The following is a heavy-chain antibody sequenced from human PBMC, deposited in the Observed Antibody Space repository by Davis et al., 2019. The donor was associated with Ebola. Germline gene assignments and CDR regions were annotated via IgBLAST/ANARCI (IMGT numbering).Heavy chain of an antibody. CDR1: GFTFSTFW. D-gene: IGHD4/OR15-4a*01. CDR3: VRPMGAR. V-gene: IGHV3-74*01. J-gene: IGHJ4*02. CDR2: INGDGSTT. Sequence: PGGSLRLSCAASGFTFSTFWMHWVRQAPGKGLVWVSRINGDGSTTSYADSVKGRFTISRDNAKNSLYLQLSSLRVEDTAVYYCVRPMGARWGQGTLVTVSS.